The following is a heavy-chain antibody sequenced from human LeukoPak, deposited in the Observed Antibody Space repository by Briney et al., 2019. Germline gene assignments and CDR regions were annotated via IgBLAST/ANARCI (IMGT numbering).Heavy chain of an antibody. J-gene: IGHJ4*02. CDR2: ICYSGST. CDR1: GGSISSGGYY. V-gene: IGHV4-31*03. D-gene: IGHD3-22*01. CDR3: ARGGYYDSYPFDY. Sequence: PSETLSLTCTVSGGSISSGGYYWSWIRQHPGKGLEWIGYICYSGSTYYNPSLKSRVTISVDTSKNQFSLKLSSVTAADTAVYYCARGGYYDSYPFDYWGQGTLVTVSS.